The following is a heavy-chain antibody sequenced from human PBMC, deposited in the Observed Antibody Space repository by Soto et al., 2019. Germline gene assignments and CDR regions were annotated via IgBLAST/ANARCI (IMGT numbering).Heavy chain of an antibody. CDR3: ARDQRSVAGLDY. Sequence: EVQLVESGGGLVQPGGSLRLSCAASGFTFSSYWMTWVRQAPGKGLEWVANIKQDGSEKDYVDSVRGRFTISRDNAKNSLYLQMNSLRAEDTAVYYCARDQRSVAGLDYWGQGTLVTVSS. D-gene: IGHD6-19*01. CDR1: GFTFSSYW. J-gene: IGHJ4*02. CDR2: IKQDGSEK. V-gene: IGHV3-7*01.